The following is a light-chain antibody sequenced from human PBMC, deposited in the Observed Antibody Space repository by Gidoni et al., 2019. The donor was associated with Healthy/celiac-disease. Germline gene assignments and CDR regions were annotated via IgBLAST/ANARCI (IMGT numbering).Light chain of an antibody. V-gene: IGLV2-14*01. Sequence: QSTLTQPASGSGSPGQSLTISCTGTSSDVGGYNYVSWYQQHPGKAPKLMIYDVSKRPSGVSNRFSGSKSGNTASLTISGLQAEDEADYYCSSYTSSSTPYVFGTGTKVTVL. J-gene: IGLJ1*01. CDR2: DVS. CDR3: SSYTSSSTPYV. CDR1: SSDVGGYNY.